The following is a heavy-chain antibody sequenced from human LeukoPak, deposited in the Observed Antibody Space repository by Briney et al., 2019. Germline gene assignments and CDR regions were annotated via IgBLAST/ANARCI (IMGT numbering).Heavy chain of an antibody. J-gene: IGHJ4*02. Sequence: ASVKVSCKASGYTFTSYGISWVRQAPGQGLEWMGWISAYNGNTNYAQKLQGRVTMTTDTSTSTAYMGLRSLRSDDTAAYYCARILVAGKTIDYWGQGTLVTVSS. D-gene: IGHD6-19*01. V-gene: IGHV1-18*01. CDR1: GYTFTSYG. CDR3: ARILVAGKTIDY. CDR2: ISAYNGNT.